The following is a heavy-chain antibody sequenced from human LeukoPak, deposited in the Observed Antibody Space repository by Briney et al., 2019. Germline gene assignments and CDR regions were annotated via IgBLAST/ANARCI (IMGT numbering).Heavy chain of an antibody. Sequence: SETLSLTCTVSGGSISSSSYYWGWIRQPPGKGLEWIGSIYSSGDTYYNPSLRSRVTISVDTSKNQFSLKLRSVTSADTAVYFCARRRSYGEEFDYWGQGTLVIVSS. D-gene: IGHD3-16*01. CDR2: IYSSGDT. CDR3: ARRRSYGEEFDY. CDR1: GGSISSSSYY. J-gene: IGHJ4*02. V-gene: IGHV4-39*01.